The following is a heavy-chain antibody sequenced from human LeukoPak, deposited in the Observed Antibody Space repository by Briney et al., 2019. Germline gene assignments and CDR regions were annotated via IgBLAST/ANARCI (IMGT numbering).Heavy chain of an antibody. CDR3: ARGGPPGYYYDYYMDV. Sequence: KPSETLSLTCTVSGGSISSYCWSWIRQTPGKGLEWIGYIYYSGSTNFNPSLKSRVTISVDTSKNQFSLKMSSVTAADTAVYFCARGGPPGYYYDYYMDVWGKGTTVTISS. CDR1: GGSISSYC. V-gene: IGHV4-59*01. CDR2: IYYSGST. J-gene: IGHJ6*03.